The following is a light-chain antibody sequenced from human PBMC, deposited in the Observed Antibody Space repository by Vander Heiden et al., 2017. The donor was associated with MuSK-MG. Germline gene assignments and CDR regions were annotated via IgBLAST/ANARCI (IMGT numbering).Light chain of an antibody. CDR3: QKYNSAPRT. Sequence: DIQMTQSPSSLSASVGDRVIITCRASQGISNYLAWYQQKPGKVPKLLMYGASTLQSGVPSRFSGSGSGTDFTLTISSLQPEDVATYYCQKYNSAPRTFGQGTKVEIK. CDR1: QGISNY. J-gene: IGKJ1*01. V-gene: IGKV1-27*01. CDR2: GAS.